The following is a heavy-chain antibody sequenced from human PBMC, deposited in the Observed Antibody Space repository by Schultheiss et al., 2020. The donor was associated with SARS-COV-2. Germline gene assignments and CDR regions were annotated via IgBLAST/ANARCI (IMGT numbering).Heavy chain of an antibody. Sequence: SQTLSLTCTVSGGSISSSSYYWGWIRQPPGKGLEWIGEINHSGSTNYNPSLKSRVTISVDTSKNQFSLKLSSVTAADTAVYYCARAEDLTPGIAVAGNGGKGMDVWGQGTTVTVSS. D-gene: IGHD6-19*01. CDR1: GGSISSSSYY. V-gene: IGHV4-39*07. CDR3: ARAEDLTPGIAVAGNGGKGMDV. CDR2: INHSGST. J-gene: IGHJ6*02.